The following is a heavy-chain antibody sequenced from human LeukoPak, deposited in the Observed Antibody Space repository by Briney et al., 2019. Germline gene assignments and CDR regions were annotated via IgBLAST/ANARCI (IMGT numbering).Heavy chain of an antibody. CDR1: GYTFTSYY. D-gene: IGHD6-19*01. Sequence: GASVKVSCKASGYTFTSYYMHWVRQAPGQGLEWMGIINPSGGSTSYAQKFQGRVTMTRDMSTSTVYMGLSSLRSEDTAVYYCARSGGWLNFPDDYWGQGTLVTVSS. J-gene: IGHJ4*02. CDR2: INPSGGST. V-gene: IGHV1-46*01. CDR3: ARSGGWLNFPDDY.